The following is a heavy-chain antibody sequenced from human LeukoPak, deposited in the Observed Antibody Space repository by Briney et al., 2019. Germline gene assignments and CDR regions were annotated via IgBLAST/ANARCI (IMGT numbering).Heavy chain of an antibody. Sequence: GGSLRLSCAASGFNFGSYSMTWVRQAPGKGLEWVSVISADSATTFYADSVKGRFTISRDNAKNSLYLQMNSLRAEDTAVYYCARDFYDTSGYYYDYWGQGTLVTVSS. V-gene: IGHV3-21*01. CDR3: ARDFYDTSGYYYDY. CDR1: GFNFGSYS. D-gene: IGHD3-22*01. CDR2: ISADSATT. J-gene: IGHJ4*02.